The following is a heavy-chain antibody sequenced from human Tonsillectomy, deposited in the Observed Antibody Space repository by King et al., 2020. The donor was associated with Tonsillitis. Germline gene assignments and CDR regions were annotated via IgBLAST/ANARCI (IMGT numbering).Heavy chain of an antibody. V-gene: IGHV4-59*01. CDR2: IYYSGST. CDR1: NGSINSYY. Sequence: QLQESGPGLVKPSETLSLTCTVSNGSINSYYWSWIRQPPGKGLEWVGNIYYSGSTNYNPSLKSRVTISVETSKNQFSLKLSSVTAAVTAVYYCAGGPIAVAGSFDYWGQGTLVTVSS. J-gene: IGHJ4*02. D-gene: IGHD6-19*01. CDR3: AGGPIAVAGSFDY.